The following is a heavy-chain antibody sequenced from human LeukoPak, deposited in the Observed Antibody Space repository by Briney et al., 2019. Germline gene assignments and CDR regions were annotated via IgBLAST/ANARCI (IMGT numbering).Heavy chain of an antibody. CDR2: IYYSGST. CDR3: ARGYSSGWYNY. V-gene: IGHV4-59*01. CDR1: GGSISSYY. J-gene: IGHJ4*02. D-gene: IGHD6-19*01. Sequence: TASETLSLTCTISGGSISSYYWSWIRQPPGKGLEWIGYIYYSGSTNYNPSLKSRVTISVDTSKNQFSLKLSSVTAADTAVYYCARGYSSGWYNYWGQGTLVTVSS.